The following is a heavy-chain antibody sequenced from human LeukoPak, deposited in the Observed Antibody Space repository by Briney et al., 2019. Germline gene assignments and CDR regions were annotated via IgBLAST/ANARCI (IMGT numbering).Heavy chain of an antibody. CDR3: ARGGGVVVVPAAIDY. D-gene: IGHD2-2*01. CDR2: MNPNSGNT. Sequence: ASVKVSCKAFGYTFTSYDINWVRQATGQGLELMGWMNPNSGNTGYAQKFQGRVTMTRNTSISTAYMELSSLRSEDTAVYYCARGGGVVVVPAAIDYWGQGTLVTVSS. V-gene: IGHV1-8*01. CDR1: GYTFTSYD. J-gene: IGHJ4*02.